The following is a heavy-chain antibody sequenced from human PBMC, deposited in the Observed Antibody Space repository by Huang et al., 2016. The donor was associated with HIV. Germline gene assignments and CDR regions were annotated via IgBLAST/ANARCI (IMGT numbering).Heavy chain of an antibody. Sequence: QVQLVQSGAEVKKPGASVKVSCKASGYIFISYAMHWVRQAPGQRLEWMGWINAGNGNTKYSQKVQGRVTITRDTSASTVYMELSSLRSEDTAVYYCARRSYDILTGYYQFDYWGQGTLVTVSS. CDR3: ARRSYDILTGYYQFDY. V-gene: IGHV1-3*01. D-gene: IGHD3-9*01. J-gene: IGHJ4*02. CDR2: INAGNGNT. CDR1: GYIFISYA.